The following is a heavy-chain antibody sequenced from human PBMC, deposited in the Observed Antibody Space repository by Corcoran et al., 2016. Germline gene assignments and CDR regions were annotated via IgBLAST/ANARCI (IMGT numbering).Heavy chain of an antibody. Sequence: VQLLDSGGGLFKPGGPLRFSCAAPGFTFRRYSMTWVRQPPGKGMEWVSSITSSSNYIYYADSVKGRFTVTRANAKNYLYLQMNSLRAEDTAVYYCARDRDSDYWGQGTLVTVSS. D-gene: IGHD2-15*01. CDR3: ARDRDSDY. V-gene: IGHV3-21*01. CDR2: ITSSSNYI. J-gene: IGHJ4*02. CDR1: GFTFRRYS.